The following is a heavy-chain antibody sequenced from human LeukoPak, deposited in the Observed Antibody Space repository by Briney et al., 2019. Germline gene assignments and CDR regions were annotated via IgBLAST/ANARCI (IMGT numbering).Heavy chain of an antibody. V-gene: IGHV3-64D*06. D-gene: IGHD3-10*01. Sequence: GGSLRLSCSASGFTFSSYAMHRVRQAPGKGLEYVSAISNKGAGTYYADSVEGRFTISRDNSKNTLYLQMSSLRPEDTAVYYCVKGSGYFDYWGQGTLVTVSS. CDR2: ISNKGAGT. CDR1: GFTFSSYA. J-gene: IGHJ4*02. CDR3: VKGSGYFDY.